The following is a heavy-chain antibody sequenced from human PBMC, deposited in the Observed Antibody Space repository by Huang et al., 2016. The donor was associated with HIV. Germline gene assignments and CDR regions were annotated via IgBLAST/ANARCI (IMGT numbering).Heavy chain of an antibody. D-gene: IGHD5-18*01. CDR2: SSTSNGKT. CDR3: ARNMWIELWSRAFDV. J-gene: IGHJ3*01. V-gene: IGHV1-18*04. CDR1: GYTFTSYG. Sequence: QVQLVQSGAEVKKPGASVKVSCTASGYTFTSYGISWVRQAPGQGLEWMGWSSTSNGKTKYSQNLQGRATVTTDTATSTAYMELRSLRYDDTAVYYCARNMWIELWSRAFDVWGQGTVVSVSS.